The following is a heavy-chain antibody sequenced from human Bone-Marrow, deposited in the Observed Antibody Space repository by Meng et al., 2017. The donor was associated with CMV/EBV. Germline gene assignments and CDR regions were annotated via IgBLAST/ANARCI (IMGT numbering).Heavy chain of an antibody. V-gene: IGHV1-2*02. D-gene: IGHD1-20*01. CDR1: GGTFSSYA. J-gene: IGHJ4*02. CDR2: INPNSGGT. Sequence: ASVKVSCKASGGTFSSYAISWVRQAPGQGLEWMGWINPNSGGTNYAQKFQGRVTMTRDTSISTAYMELSRLRSDDTAVYYCARTLTGTTEFDYWGQGTLVTVSS. CDR3: ARTLTGTTEFDY.